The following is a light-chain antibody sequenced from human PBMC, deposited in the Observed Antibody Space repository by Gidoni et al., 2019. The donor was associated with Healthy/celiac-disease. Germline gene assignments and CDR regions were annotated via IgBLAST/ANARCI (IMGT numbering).Light chain of an antibody. V-gene: IGLV3-27*01. J-gene: IGLJ3*02. Sequence: SYALTQPSSVSVSPGQTDRITCSGDVLAKKYARWFQQKPGQAPVLVIYKDSERPSGIPERFSGSSSGTTVTLTISGAQVEDEADYYCYSAADNNRVFGGGTKLTVL. CDR2: KDS. CDR1: VLAKKY. CDR3: YSAADNNRV.